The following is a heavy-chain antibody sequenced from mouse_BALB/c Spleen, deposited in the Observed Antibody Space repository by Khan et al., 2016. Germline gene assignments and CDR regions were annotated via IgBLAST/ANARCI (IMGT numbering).Heavy chain of an antibody. J-gene: IGHJ3*01. V-gene: IGHV5-4*02. D-gene: IGHD2-4*01. Sequence: EVELVESGGGLVKPGGSLKLSCAASGFTFSDYYMYWVRQTPEKRLEWVATISAGGSYTYYPDSVKGRFTISRDNAKNNLYLQMSSLKSEDTAMYYCAREGLRRWFAYWGQGTLVTVSA. CDR1: GFTFSDYY. CDR2: ISAGGSYT. CDR3: AREGLRRWFAY.